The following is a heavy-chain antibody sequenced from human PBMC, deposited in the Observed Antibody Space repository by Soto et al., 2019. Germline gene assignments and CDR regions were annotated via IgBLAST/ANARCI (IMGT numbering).Heavy chain of an antibody. CDR3: AKGPDGSGYYHNWFDS. Sequence: EVHLLESGGALVQPGGSLTLSCAASGFSFSDYAMSWVRQAPGKGLEWVSSIRRTGDSAYYADSVKGRFAISRDRSKNRLSLQMNSLRVEDTAVYYCAKGPDGSGYYHNWFDSWGQGTLITVSS. CDR2: IRRTGDSA. D-gene: IGHD3-22*01. J-gene: IGHJ5*01. V-gene: IGHV3-23*01. CDR1: GFSFSDYA.